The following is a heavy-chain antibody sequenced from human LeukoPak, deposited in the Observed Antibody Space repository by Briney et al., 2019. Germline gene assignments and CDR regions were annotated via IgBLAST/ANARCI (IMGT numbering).Heavy chain of an antibody. J-gene: IGHJ1*01. D-gene: IGHD4-11*01. CDR3: ARDPGDYRGSVTTGYFQH. V-gene: IGHV4-4*07. CDR1: GGSISSYY. CDR2: IYTSGST. Sequence: SETLSLTCTVSGGSISSYYWSWIRQPAGKGLEWIGRIYTSGSTNYNPSLKSRVTTSVDTSKNQFSLKLSSVTAADTAVYYCARDPGDYRGSVTTGYFQHWGQGTLVTVSS.